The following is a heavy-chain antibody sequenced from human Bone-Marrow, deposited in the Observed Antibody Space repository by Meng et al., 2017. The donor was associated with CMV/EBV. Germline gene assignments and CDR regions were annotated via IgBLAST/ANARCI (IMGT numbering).Heavy chain of an antibody. CDR3: AKDPSTPLEYDFWSGYFYYYYGMDV. CDR1: GFTFSSYG. Sequence: GESLKISCAASGFTFSSYGMHWVRQAPGKGLEWVAFIRYDGSTKYYADSVKGRFTISRDNSKDTLYLQMNSLRAEDTAVYYCAKDPSTPLEYDFWSGYFYYYYGMDVCGQGTTVTVSS. V-gene: IGHV3-30*02. J-gene: IGHJ6*02. D-gene: IGHD3-3*01. CDR2: IRYDGSTK.